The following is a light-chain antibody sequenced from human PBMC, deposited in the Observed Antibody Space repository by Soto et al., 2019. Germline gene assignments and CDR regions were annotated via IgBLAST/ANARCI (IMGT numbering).Light chain of an antibody. V-gene: IGKV4-1*01. CDR1: QSVLYSSNNKNY. CDR3: QQYYTTPWT. CDR2: WAS. J-gene: IGKJ1*01. Sequence: DIVMTQSPDSLAVSLGERATINCKSSQSVLYSSNNKNYLAWYQQKPGQPPKALIYWASTRESGVPDRFSGSGSGTDFTLTIRSMQAEDAALYYCQQYYTTPWTFGQGTKVDIK.